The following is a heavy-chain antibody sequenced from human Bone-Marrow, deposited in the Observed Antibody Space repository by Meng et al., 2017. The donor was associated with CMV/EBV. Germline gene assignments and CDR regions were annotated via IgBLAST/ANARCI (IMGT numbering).Heavy chain of an antibody. V-gene: IGHV4-39*07. D-gene: IGHD1-7*01. CDR2: IYYSGIT. CDR3: ARGTELFDY. Sequence: SETLSLTCIVSGGSISSSSYYWGWNRQPPGKGLEWIASIYYSGITYYNPSLKSRVTISVYTSKKQFSLNLSTVTAAAMAVYYCARGTELFDYWGQGKLVTVSS. CDR1: GGSISSSSYY. J-gene: IGHJ4*02.